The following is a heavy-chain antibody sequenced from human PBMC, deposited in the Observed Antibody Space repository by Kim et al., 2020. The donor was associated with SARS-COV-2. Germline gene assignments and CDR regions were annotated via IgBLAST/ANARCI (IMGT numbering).Heavy chain of an antibody. CDR2: IYYSGST. J-gene: IGHJ4*02. CDR3: AGGGGTGRRDGYNLY. CDR1: GGSISSYY. V-gene: IGHV4-59*08. Sequence: SETLSLTCTVSGGSISSYYWSWIRQPPGKGLEWIGYIYYSGSTNYNPSLKSRVTISVDTSKNQFSLKLSSVTAADTAVYYCAGGGGTGRRDGYNLYWGQGTLVTVSS. D-gene: IGHD5-12*01.